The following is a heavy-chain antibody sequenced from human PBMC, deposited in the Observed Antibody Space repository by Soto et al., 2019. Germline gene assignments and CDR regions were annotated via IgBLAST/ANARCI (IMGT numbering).Heavy chain of an antibody. Sequence: EVQLLESGGGLVRPGGSLRLSCAASGFTFSSYAMSWVRQAPGKGLEWVSAISGSGGSTYYADSVKGRFTISRDNSKNTLYLQMNSLRAEDTAVYYCAKGDDLWSGFDYWGQGTLVTVSS. CDR2: ISGSGGST. V-gene: IGHV3-23*01. CDR3: AKGDDLWSGFDY. CDR1: GFTFSSYA. D-gene: IGHD3-10*02. J-gene: IGHJ4*02.